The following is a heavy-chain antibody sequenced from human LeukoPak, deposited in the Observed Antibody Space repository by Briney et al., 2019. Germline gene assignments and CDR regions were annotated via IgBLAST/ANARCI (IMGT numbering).Heavy chain of an antibody. J-gene: IGHJ4*02. CDR1: GFTFSSYD. CDR3: ARDGEMATNPYYFDY. V-gene: IGHV3-48*02. CDR2: ITTISSTK. D-gene: IGHD5-24*01. Sequence: GGSLRLSCAASGFTFSSYDMNWVRQAPGKGLEWVSYITTISSTKYYADSVKGRFTISRDNAKNSLYLQMNSLRDEDTAVYYCARDGEMATNPYYFDYWGQGTLVTVSS.